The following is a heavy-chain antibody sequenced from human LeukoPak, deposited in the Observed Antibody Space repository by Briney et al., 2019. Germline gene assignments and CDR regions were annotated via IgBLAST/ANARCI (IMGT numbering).Heavy chain of an antibody. CDR2: INPNSGGT. J-gene: IGHJ4*02. D-gene: IGHD6-19*01. CDR1: GYTFTGYY. V-gene: IGHV1-2*02. CDR3: AREISIAVAGTDY. Sequence: ASVKVSCKASGYTFTGYYMHWVRRAPGQGLEWMGWINPNSGGTNYAQKFQGRVTMTRDTSISTAYMELSRLRSDDTAVYYCAREISIAVAGTDYRGQGTLVTVSS.